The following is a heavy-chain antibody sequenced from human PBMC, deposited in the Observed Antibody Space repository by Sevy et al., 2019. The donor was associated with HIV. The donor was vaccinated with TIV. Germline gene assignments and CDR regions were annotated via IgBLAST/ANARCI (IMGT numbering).Heavy chain of an antibody. D-gene: IGHD5-18*01. CDR3: ARGKSGYGYGLNS. J-gene: IGHJ4*02. CDR1: GFPVSSHY. V-gene: IGHV3-66*01. CDR2: IYCDGTT. Sequence: GSLRPSWSGSGFPVSSHYMNWVRQAPGEGLEGVSVIYCDGTTNHADSVKDRFTNSGDNSKNTLYLQMNSLRAEDTAVYYCARGKSGYGYGLNSWGQGTLVTVSS.